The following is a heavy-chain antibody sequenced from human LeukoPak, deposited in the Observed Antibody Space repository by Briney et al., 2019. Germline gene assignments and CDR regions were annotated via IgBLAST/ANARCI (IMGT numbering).Heavy chain of an antibody. Sequence: GGSLRLSCAASGFFCSSYWMTWARQAPGKGLEWVANIKQDGSDKYYVDSVKGRFTISRDNAKNSLYLEMNSLRAEDTSIYYCARYRDNSGPIDFWGQGILVTVSS. CDR3: ARYRDNSGPIDF. V-gene: IGHV3-7*01. CDR2: IKQDGSDK. CDR1: GFFCSSYW. D-gene: IGHD3-22*01. J-gene: IGHJ4*02.